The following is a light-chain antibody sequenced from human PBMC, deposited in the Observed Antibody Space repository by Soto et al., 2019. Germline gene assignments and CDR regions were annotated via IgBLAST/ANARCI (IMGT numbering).Light chain of an antibody. V-gene: IGLV2-18*02. CDR1: SSDVGGYNR. CDR2: DVS. J-gene: IGLJ1*01. CDR3: TSYASSSASV. Sequence: QSVLTQPPSVSGSPGQSVAISCTGTSSDVGGYNRVSWYQQPPGKAPKLLIYDVSNRPSGGSTRFSGSKSGNTASLTISGLQAEDEADYYCTSYASSSASVFGPGTKVTV.